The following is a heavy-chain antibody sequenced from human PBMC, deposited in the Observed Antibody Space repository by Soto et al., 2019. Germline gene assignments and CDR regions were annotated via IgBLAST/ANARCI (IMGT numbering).Heavy chain of an antibody. J-gene: IGHJ4*02. Sequence: SETLSLTCTVSGGSISSSSYYWGWIRQPPGKGLEWIGSIYYSGSTYYNPSLKSRVTISVDTSKNQFSLKLSSVTAADTAVYYCARQWLAAQYYFDYWGQGTLVTVSS. CDR1: GGSISSSSYY. CDR3: ARQWLAAQYYFDY. D-gene: IGHD6-6*01. V-gene: IGHV4-39*01. CDR2: IYYSGST.